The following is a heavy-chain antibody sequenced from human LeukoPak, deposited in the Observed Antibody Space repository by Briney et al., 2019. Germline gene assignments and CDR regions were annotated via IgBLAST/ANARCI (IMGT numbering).Heavy chain of an antibody. CDR1: GFTFDDYA. Sequence: GGSLRLSCAASGFTFDDYAMHWVRQAPGKGLEWVSLISGDGGTTYYADSVKGRFTISRDNSKNSLYLQMNSLRAEDTAVYYCARDLGSSVGYWGQGTLVTVFS. CDR3: ARDLGSSVGY. D-gene: IGHD6-13*01. V-gene: IGHV3-43*02. CDR2: ISGDGGTT. J-gene: IGHJ4*02.